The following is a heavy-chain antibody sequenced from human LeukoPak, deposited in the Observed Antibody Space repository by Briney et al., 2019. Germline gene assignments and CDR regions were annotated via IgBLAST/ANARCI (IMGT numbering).Heavy chain of an antibody. Sequence: GGSLTLSCAVSGFTSSSYSMSWVRQAPGKGLEWVANIKQDGSEKYYVDSVKARFTISRDNAKNSLYLQMSTLRAEHTAVYYCERDGSFIAAVGYSSGWYGGGSYYFDYWGQGTLVTVSS. V-gene: IGHV3-7*01. CDR3: ERDGSFIAAVGYSSGWYGGGSYYFDY. CDR1: GFTSSSYS. D-gene: IGHD6-19*01. CDR2: IKQDGSEK. J-gene: IGHJ4*02.